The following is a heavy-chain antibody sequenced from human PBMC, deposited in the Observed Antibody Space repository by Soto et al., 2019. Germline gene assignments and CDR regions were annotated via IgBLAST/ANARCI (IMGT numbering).Heavy chain of an antibody. D-gene: IGHD4-17*01. CDR3: ARTRDDYGDYGTRDY. V-gene: IGHV4-39*01. CDR2: IYYSGST. J-gene: IGHJ4*02. CDR1: GGSISSSSYY. Sequence: QLQLQESGPGLVKPSETLSLTCTVSGGSISSSSYYWGWIRQPPGKGLEWIGSIYYSGSTYYNPSLKSRVTISVDTSKNQFSLKLSSVTAADTAVYYCARTRDDYGDYGTRDYWGQGTLVTVSS.